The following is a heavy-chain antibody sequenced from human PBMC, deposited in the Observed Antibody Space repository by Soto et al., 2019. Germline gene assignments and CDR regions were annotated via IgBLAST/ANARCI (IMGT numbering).Heavy chain of an antibody. Sequence: SETLSLTCTVSGGSISSGGYYWSWIRQHPGKGLEWIGYIYYSGSTYYNPSLKSRVTISVDTSKNQFSLKLSSVTAADTAVYYCACARAITIFGVVIPNYFDYWGQGTLVTVSS. CDR3: ACARAITIFGVVIPNYFDY. CDR2: IYYSGST. V-gene: IGHV4-31*03. J-gene: IGHJ4*02. D-gene: IGHD3-3*01. CDR1: GGSISSGGYY.